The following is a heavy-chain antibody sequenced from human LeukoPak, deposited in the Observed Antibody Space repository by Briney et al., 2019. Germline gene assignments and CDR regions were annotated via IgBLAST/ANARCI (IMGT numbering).Heavy chain of an antibody. CDR3: ARDTLIYCSSTSCPEYYYYYMDV. CDR1: GSSISSYY. J-gene: IGHJ6*03. D-gene: IGHD2-2*01. CDR2: IYYSGST. Sequence: SETLSLTCTVSGSSISSYYWSWIRQPPGKGLEWIGYIYYSGSTNYNPSLKSRVTISVDTSKNQFSLKLSSVTAADTAVYYCARDTLIYCSSTSCPEYYYYYMDVWGKGTTVTVSS. V-gene: IGHV4-59*01.